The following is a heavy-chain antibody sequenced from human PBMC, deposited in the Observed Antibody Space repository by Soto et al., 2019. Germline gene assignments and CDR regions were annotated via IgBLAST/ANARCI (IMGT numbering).Heavy chain of an antibody. Sequence: EVQLVESGGGLIQPGGSLRLSCAASGFTFSSNDMNWVRQAPGKGLEWVSLIYSSGSTSYADSVKGRFTISRENSKNTLYLPMSSLRAEDTAVYYCATRPLLPGAPWGQGTMVTVSS. CDR3: ATRPLLPGAP. J-gene: IGHJ3*01. D-gene: IGHD3-22*01. V-gene: IGHV3-53*01. CDR2: IYSSGST. CDR1: GFTFSSND.